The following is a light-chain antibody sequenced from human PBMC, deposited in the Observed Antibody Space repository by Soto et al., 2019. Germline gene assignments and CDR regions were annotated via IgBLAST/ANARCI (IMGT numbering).Light chain of an antibody. CDR1: SSDVGGYNY. CDR2: EVS. J-gene: IGLJ1*01. Sequence: QSVLAQPASVSGSPGQSITISCTGTSSDVGGYNYVSWYQQHPGKAPKLMIYEVSNRPSGVSNRFSGSKSGNTASLTISGPQAEDEADYYCSSYTSSSTLRGVFGTGTKVTVL. V-gene: IGLV2-14*01. CDR3: SSYTSSSTLRGV.